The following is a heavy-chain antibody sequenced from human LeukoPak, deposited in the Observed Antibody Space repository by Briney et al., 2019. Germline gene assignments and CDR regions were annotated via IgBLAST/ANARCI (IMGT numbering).Heavy chain of an antibody. V-gene: IGHV4-4*07. Sequence: SETLSLTCTVSGGSISSYYWSWIRQPAGKGLEWIGRIYTSGSTNYNPSLKSRVTMSVDTSKNQFSLKLSSVTAADTAVYYCARDGWSSSWDNWFGPWGQGTLVTVSS. CDR3: ARDGWSSSWDNWFGP. J-gene: IGHJ5*02. D-gene: IGHD6-13*01. CDR1: GGSISSYY. CDR2: IYTSGST.